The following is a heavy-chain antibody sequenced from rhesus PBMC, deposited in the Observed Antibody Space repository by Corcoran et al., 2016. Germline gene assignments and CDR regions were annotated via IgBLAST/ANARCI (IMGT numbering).Heavy chain of an antibody. CDR2: IYWDDDK. CDR3: ARRLLAAAADY. Sequence: QVTLKESGPALVKPTQTLTLTCTFSGFSISTSGMGVGWIRQPPGKALEWLALIYWDDDKYYRTSLKSSLTISKDTSKNQVVLTMTNMDPVDTATYYCARRLLAAAADYWGQGVLVTVSS. V-gene: IGHV2-174*01. D-gene: IGHD6-25*01. CDR1: GFSISTSGMG. J-gene: IGHJ4*01.